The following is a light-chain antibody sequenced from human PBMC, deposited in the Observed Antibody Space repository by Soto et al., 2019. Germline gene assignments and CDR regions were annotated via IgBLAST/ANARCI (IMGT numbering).Light chain of an antibody. CDR2: DAS. CDR3: QQYNDWPPAT. CDR1: QSVASN. V-gene: IGKV3-15*01. J-gene: IGKJ2*01. Sequence: EIVMMQSPATLSVSPGERASLSCRASQSVASNLAWYQHKPGQAPRLLIYDASTRATGIPARFSGSGSGTEFTLTISSLQSEDFAVYYCQQYNDWPPATFGQGTKLEIK.